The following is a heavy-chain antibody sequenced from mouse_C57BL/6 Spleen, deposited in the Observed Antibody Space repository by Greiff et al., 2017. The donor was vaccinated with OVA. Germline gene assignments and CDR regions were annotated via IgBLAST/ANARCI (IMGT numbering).Heavy chain of an antibody. CDR1: GYTFTDYY. J-gene: IGHJ1*03. V-gene: IGHV1-76*01. CDR2: IYPGSGNT. CDR3: ARSGGSSYDWYFDV. Sequence: VKLMESGAELVRPGASVKLSCKASGYTFTDYYINWVKQRPGQGLEWIARIYPGSGNTYYNEKFKGKATLTAEKSSSTAYMQLSSLTSEDSAVYFCARSGGSSYDWYFDVWGTGTTVTVSS. D-gene: IGHD1-1*01.